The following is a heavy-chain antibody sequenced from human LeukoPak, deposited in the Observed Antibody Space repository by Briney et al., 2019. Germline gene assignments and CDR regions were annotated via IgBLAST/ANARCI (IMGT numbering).Heavy chain of an antibody. V-gene: IGHV3-9*01. Sequence: GRSLRLSCAASGFTFDDYAMHWVRQAPGKGLEWVSSINWNSGSIDYADSVKGRFTISRANAKNSLYLQMNSLRAEDTALYYCAKGGSSGYYDAFDIWGQGTMVTVSS. CDR2: INWNSGSI. J-gene: IGHJ3*02. CDR1: GFTFDDYA. D-gene: IGHD3-22*01. CDR3: AKGGSSGYYDAFDI.